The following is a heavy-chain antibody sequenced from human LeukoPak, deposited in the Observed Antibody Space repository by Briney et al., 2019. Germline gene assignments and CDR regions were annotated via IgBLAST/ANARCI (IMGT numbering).Heavy chain of an antibody. V-gene: IGHV3-30-3*01. CDR3: ARGIVVVITDRCAFDI. Sequence: GGSLRLSCAASGFTFSSYAMPWVRQAPGKGLEWVAVISYDGSNKYYADSVKGRFTISRDNSKNTLYLQMNSLRAEDTAVYYCARGIVVVITDRCAFDIWGQGTMVTVSS. CDR2: ISYDGSNK. J-gene: IGHJ3*02. CDR1: GFTFSSYA. D-gene: IGHD3-22*01.